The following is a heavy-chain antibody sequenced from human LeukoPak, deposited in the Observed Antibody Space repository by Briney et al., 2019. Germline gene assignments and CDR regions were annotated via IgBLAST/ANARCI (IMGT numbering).Heavy chain of an antibody. D-gene: IGHD3-10*01. V-gene: IGHV4-34*01. CDR2: INHGGST. CDR3: ARGIITMVRGVIIYYYGMDV. CDR1: GGSFSGYY. Sequence: SETLSLTCAVYGGSFSGYYWSWIRQPPGKGLEWIGEINHGGSTNYNPSLKSRVTISVDTSKNQFSLKLSSVTAADTAVYYCARGIITMVRGVIIYYYGMDVWGQGTTVTVSS. J-gene: IGHJ6*02.